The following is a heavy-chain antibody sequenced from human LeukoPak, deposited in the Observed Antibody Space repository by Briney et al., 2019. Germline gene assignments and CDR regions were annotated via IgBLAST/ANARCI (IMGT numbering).Heavy chain of an antibody. J-gene: IGHJ4*02. CDR1: GYTFTGYY. Sequence: GASVKVSCKASGYTFTGYYMHWVRQAPGQGLEWMGWINPNSGGTNYAQKFQGRVTMTRDTSISTAYMELSRLRSDDTAVYYCARGYDFWSGYFGYWGQGTLVTVSS. D-gene: IGHD3-3*01. CDR2: INPNSGGT. V-gene: IGHV1-2*02. CDR3: ARGYDFWSGYFGY.